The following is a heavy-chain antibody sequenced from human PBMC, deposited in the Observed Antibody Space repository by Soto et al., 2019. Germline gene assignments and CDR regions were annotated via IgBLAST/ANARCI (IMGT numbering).Heavy chain of an antibody. Sequence: QVQLVQSGAEVKKPGASVKVACKTSGYAFTSYGISWVRQAPGQGLEWMGWISAYNGNTNYAQKLQGRVTMTTATSTSKAYMELRCLRSDDTAVYYCARDHVVRGNYYDYWGQGTLVTVSS. J-gene: IGHJ4*02. D-gene: IGHD1-26*01. CDR1: GYAFTSYG. CDR2: ISAYNGNT. V-gene: IGHV1-18*01. CDR3: ARDHVVRGNYYDY.